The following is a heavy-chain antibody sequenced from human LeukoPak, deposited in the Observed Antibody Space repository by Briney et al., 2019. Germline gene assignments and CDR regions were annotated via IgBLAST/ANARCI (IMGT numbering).Heavy chain of an antibody. Sequence: GESLKISCRGSGYSFTSYWIGWVRQMPGKGLEWTGIIYPGDSDTRYSPSFQGQVTISADKSISTAYLQWSSLKASDTAMYYCARDPNHDAFDIWGQGTMVTVSS. CDR2: IYPGDSDT. CDR3: ARDPNHDAFDI. CDR1: GYSFTSYW. J-gene: IGHJ3*02. D-gene: IGHD2-8*01. V-gene: IGHV5-51*01.